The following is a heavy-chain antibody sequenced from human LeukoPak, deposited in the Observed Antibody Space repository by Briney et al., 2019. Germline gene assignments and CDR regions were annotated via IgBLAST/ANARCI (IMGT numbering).Heavy chain of an antibody. D-gene: IGHD5-24*01. V-gene: IGHV3-7*04. CDR1: GFIFSTYW. Sequence: PGGSLRLSCAASGFIFSTYWMTWVRQAPGKGLEWVANIKQDGSVKYCVDSVKGRFTISRDNAKNSLYLQMNSLRAEDTATYYCTKGENGMDVWGQGTTVTVSS. CDR3: TKGENGMDV. J-gene: IGHJ6*02. CDR2: IKQDGSVK.